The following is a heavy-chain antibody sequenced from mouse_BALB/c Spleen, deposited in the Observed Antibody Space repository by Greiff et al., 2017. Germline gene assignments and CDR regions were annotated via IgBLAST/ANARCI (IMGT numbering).Heavy chain of an antibody. V-gene: IGHV5-17*02. CDR1: GFTFSSFG. CDR3: ARSRGFCMDY. Sequence: DVMLVESGGGLVQPGGSRKLSCAASGFTFSSFGMHWVRQAPEKGLEWVAYISSGSSTIYYADTVKGRFTISRDNPKNTLFLQMTSLRSEDTAMYYCARSRGFCMDYWGQGTSVTVSS. CDR2: ISSGSSTI. D-gene: IGHD1-2*01. J-gene: IGHJ4*01.